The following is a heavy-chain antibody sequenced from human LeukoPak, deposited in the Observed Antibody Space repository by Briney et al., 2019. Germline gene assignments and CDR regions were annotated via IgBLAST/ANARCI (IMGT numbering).Heavy chain of an antibody. CDR2: IYHSGNT. CDR1: GYSIINSYY. Sequence: SETLSLTCTVSGYSIINSYYWGWIRQPPGKGLEWIGSIYHSGNTYYSPSLKSRVIISVDTSKNQFSLKLSSVTAADTAVYYCARGVEYTGSWYLPHYWGQGTLVTVSS. D-gene: IGHD6-13*01. J-gene: IGHJ4*02. V-gene: IGHV4-38-2*02. CDR3: ARGVEYTGSWYLPHY.